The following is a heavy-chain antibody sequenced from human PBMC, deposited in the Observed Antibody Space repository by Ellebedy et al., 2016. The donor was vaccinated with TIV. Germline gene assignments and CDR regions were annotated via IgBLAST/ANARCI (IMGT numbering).Heavy chain of an antibody. CDR2: IYYSGST. CDR1: GGSISSYY. CDR3: AGGYYDILTGYYRRTRY. D-gene: IGHD3-9*01. V-gene: IGHV4-59*08. J-gene: IGHJ4*02. Sequence: SETLSLXCTVSGGSISSYYWSWIRQPPGKGLEWIGYIYYSGSTNYNPSLKSRVTISVDTSKNQFSLKLSSVTAADTAVYYCAGGYYDILTGYYRRTRYWGQGTLVTVSS.